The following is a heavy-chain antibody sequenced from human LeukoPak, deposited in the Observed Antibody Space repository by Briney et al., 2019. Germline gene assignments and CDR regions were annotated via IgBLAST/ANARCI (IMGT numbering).Heavy chain of an antibody. CDR3: ARVDDILTGHLDY. CDR1: GYTFTGYH. J-gene: IGHJ4*02. Sequence: GASVKVSCKASGYTFTGYHMHWVRQAPGQGLEWMGWINPNSRGTKYAQKFQGRVTMTRDTSISTAYMELTRLRSDDTAVYYCARVDDILTGHLDYWGQGTLVTVSS. CDR2: INPNSRGT. D-gene: IGHD3-9*01. V-gene: IGHV1-2*02.